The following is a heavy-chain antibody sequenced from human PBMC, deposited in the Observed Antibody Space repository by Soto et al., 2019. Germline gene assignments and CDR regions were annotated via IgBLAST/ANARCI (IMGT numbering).Heavy chain of an antibody. D-gene: IGHD3-3*01. CDR2: INAGNGNT. V-gene: IGHV1-3*01. J-gene: IGHJ6*02. Sequence: ASVKVSCKASGYTFTSYAMHWVRQAPGQRLEWMGWINAGNGNTKYSQKFQGRVTITRDTSASTAYMELSSLRSEDTAVYYCARQWAYYDFWGGYSTNYYYYGMDVWGQGTTVTVSS. CDR1: GYTFTSYA. CDR3: ARQWAYYDFWGGYSTNYYYYGMDV.